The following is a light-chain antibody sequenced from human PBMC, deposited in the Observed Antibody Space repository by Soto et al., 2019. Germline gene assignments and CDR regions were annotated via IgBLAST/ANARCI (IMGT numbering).Light chain of an antibody. Sequence: QPVLTQSSSASASLGSSVKLTCTLSSGHSSFIIAWHQQQPGKAPRFLMKLEGDGSYDKGSGVPDRFSGSSSGADLYLTISTLHFEDEADYYCETWDDNTWVFGGGTKLTVL. CDR1: SGHSSFI. CDR3: ETWDDNTWV. J-gene: IGLJ3*02. V-gene: IGLV4-60*02. CDR2: LEGDGSY.